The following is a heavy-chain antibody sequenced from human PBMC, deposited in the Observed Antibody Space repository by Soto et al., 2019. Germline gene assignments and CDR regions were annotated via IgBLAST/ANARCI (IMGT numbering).Heavy chain of an antibody. V-gene: IGHV3-23*01. CDR3: ARDKGTTCLDT. Sequence: GGSLRLSCAASGFTFSNYGMRWVRQAPGKGLVWVSCISGNGSSTSYADSVKGRFTITRDNSKNMVFLQMDSLRAEDTAVYYCARDKGTTCLDTWGQGNMVTVSS. CDR2: ISGNGSST. J-gene: IGHJ5*02. D-gene: IGHD1-26*01. CDR1: GFTFSNYG.